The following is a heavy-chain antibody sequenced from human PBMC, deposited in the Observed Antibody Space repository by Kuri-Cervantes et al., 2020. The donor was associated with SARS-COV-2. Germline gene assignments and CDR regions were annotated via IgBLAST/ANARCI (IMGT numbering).Heavy chain of an antibody. V-gene: IGHV3-7*04. J-gene: IGHJ4*02. D-gene: IGHD3-3*01. CDR1: GFTFSSYW. CDR2: IKQDGSEK. CDR3: ARAVLGVVAYFDY. Sequence: ETLSLTCAASGFTFSSYWMSWVRQAPGKGLEWAANIKQDGSEKYYVDSVKGRFTISKDNAKNSLYLQMNSLRAEDTAVYYCARAVLGVVAYFDYWGQGTLVTVSS.